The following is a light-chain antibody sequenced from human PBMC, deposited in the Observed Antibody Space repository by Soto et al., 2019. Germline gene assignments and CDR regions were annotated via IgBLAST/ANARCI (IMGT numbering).Light chain of an antibody. J-gene: IGKJ4*01. CDR2: AAS. CDR1: QGISSY. Sequence: DIQLTQSPSFLSASVGDRVTITCRASQGISSYLAWYQQKPGKAPKLLIYAASTLQSGVPSRFSGSGSGTEFTLTISSPQPEDFATSYFQQLNSYPLTFGGGTKVEIK. CDR3: QQLNSYPLT. V-gene: IGKV1-9*01.